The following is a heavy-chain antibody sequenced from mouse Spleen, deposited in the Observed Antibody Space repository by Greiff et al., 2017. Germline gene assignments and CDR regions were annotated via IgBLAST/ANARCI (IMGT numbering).Heavy chain of an antibody. CDR2: INPNYGTT. CDR3: ALSYYGSSCFAY. D-gene: IGHD1-1*01. Sequence: EVHLVESGPELVKPGASVKISCKASGYSFTDYNMNWVKQSNGKSLEWIGVINPNYGTTSYNQKFKGKATLTVDQSSSTAYMQLNSLTSEDSAVYYCALSYYGSSCFAYWGQGTLVTVSA. J-gene: IGHJ3*01. CDR1: GYSFTDYN. V-gene: IGHV1-39*01.